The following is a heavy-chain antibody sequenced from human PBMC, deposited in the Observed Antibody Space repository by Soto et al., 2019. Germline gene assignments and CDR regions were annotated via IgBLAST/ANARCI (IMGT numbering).Heavy chain of an antibody. D-gene: IGHD3-3*01. CDR2: ISGSGGST. J-gene: IGHJ6*02. CDR3: AKVVPIRFLEWSYGMDV. V-gene: IGHV3-23*01. CDR1: GFTFDDYA. Sequence: AGGSLRLSCAASGFTFDDYAMHWVRQAPGKGLEWVSAISGSGGSTYYADSVKGRFTISRDNSKNTLYLQMNSLRAEDTAVYYCAKVVPIRFLEWSYGMDVWGQGTTVTVSS.